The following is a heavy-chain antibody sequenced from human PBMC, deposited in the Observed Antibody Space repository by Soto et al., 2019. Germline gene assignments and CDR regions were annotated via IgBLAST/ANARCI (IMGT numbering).Heavy chain of an antibody. CDR2: VYYTGST. CDR3: ARSIAVPSSHIDH. CDR1: GGSMSGYY. D-gene: IGHD6-6*01. Sequence: PSETLSLTCRVSGGSMSGYYWSWIRQAPGKGLEGIGYVYYTGSTNYNPSLQSRVTISVDTSNKQFSLSLRLVTAADTAVYFCARSIAVPSSHIDHWGQGIRVTVSS. J-gene: IGHJ4*02. V-gene: IGHV4-59*01.